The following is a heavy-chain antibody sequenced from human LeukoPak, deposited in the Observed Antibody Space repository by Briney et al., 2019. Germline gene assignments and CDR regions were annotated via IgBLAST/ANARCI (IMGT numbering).Heavy chain of an antibody. J-gene: IGHJ4*02. D-gene: IGHD3-22*01. CDR2: IYSGGNT. Sequence: GGSLRLSCAASGFPFSNAWMNWVRQAPGKGLEWVSVIYSGGNTYYADSVKGRFTISRDNSKNTLYLQMNSLRAEDTAVYYCAVNYYDSSGSYFNYFDYWGQGTLVTVSS. V-gene: IGHV3-66*01. CDR3: AVNYYDSSGSYFNYFDY. CDR1: GFPFSNAW.